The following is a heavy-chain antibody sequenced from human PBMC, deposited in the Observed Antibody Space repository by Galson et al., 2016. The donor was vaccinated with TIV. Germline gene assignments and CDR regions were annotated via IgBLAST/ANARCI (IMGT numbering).Heavy chain of an antibody. CDR2: VYYTGST. Sequence: TLSLTCSVSGGSISSFRHYWGWIRQPPGKGLEWIGSVYYTGSTYYFPSLKSRVTISVDTSKNQLSLKLTPVTAADTAVYYCAGHRSFDFKEAIDYWGQGTLVSVSS. CDR3: AGHRSFDFKEAIDY. CDR1: GGSISSFRHY. J-gene: IGHJ4*02. D-gene: IGHD3/OR15-3a*01. V-gene: IGHV4-39*07.